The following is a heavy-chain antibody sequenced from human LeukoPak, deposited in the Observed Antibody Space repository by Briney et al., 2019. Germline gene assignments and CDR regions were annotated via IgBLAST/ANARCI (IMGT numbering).Heavy chain of an antibody. D-gene: IGHD3-3*01. CDR2: IYTSGST. CDR3: ARDRAGVFGVVIIDY. V-gene: IGHV4-4*07. CDR1: GGSTSSYY. Sequence: PSETLSLTCTVSGGSTSSYYWSWIRQPAGKGLEWIGRIYTSGSTNYNPSLKSRVTMSVDTSKNQFSLKLSSVTAADTAVYYCARDRAGVFGVVIIDYWGQGTLVTVSS. J-gene: IGHJ4*02.